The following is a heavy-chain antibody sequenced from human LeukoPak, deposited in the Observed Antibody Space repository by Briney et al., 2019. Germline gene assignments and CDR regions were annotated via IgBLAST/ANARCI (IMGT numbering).Heavy chain of an antibody. J-gene: IGHJ4*02. CDR1: GFTFSNYA. Sequence: GGSLRLSCAAAGFTFSNYAMMWVRQAPGKRLEWVSSITGSGDGTYYADSVRGRFTISRDNSENTLYLQLNSLRAEDTAVYFCVKGFVHPTYYFDYWGQGTLVTVSS. D-gene: IGHD3-10*01. CDR2: ITGSGDGT. CDR3: VKGFVHPTYYFDY. V-gene: IGHV3-23*01.